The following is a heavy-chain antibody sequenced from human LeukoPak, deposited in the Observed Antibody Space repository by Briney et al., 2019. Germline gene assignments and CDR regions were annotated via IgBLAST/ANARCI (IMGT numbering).Heavy chain of an antibody. CDR3: ARDYYDSSGFGAFDI. CDR2: INPNSGGT. V-gene: IGHV1-2*02. D-gene: IGHD3-22*01. Sequence: ASVKVSCKASGYTFTAYYMHWVRQAPGKGLEWMGWINPNSGGTNYAQKFQGRVTMTRDTSISTAYMELSRLRSDDTAVYYCARDYYDSSGFGAFDIWGQGTMVTVSS. J-gene: IGHJ3*02. CDR1: GYTFTAYY.